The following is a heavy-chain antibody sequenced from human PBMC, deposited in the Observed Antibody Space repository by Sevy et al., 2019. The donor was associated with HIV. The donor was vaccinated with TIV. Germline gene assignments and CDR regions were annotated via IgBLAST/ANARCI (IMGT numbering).Heavy chain of an antibody. CDR2: ISSSSSYI. V-gene: IGHV3-21*01. Sequence: GGSLKLSCAASGFTFSSYSMNWVRQAPGKGLEWVSSISSSSSYIYYADSVKGRSTISRDNAKNSLYLQMNSLRAEDTAVYYCARALGYYGMDVWGQGTTVTVSS. CDR1: GFTFSSYS. CDR3: ARALGYYGMDV. J-gene: IGHJ6*02.